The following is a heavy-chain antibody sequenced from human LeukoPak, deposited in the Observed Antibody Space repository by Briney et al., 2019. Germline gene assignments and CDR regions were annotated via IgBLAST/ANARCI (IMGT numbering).Heavy chain of an antibody. CDR3: KGSGSYYNGY. V-gene: IGHV3-23*01. J-gene: IGHJ4*02. Sequence: GGSLRLSCTASGFTFSSYSMSWVRQAPGKGLEWVSVNSGSGGTTHYADSVKGRFTISRDNSKNTLYLQMSSLRAEDTAVYYCKGSGSYYNGYWGQGILVTVSS. CDR2: NSGSGGTT. D-gene: IGHD3-10*01. CDR1: GFTFSSYS.